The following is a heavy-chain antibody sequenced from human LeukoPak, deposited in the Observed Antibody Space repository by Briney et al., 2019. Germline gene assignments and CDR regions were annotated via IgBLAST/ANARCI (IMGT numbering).Heavy chain of an antibody. J-gene: IGHJ5*02. V-gene: IGHV3-7*01. Sequence: QPGGSLRLSCAASGFRFSDYWMTWVRQAPGKGLECVANIKTDGSAKYYPDSVKGRFTVSRDNAKNSLYLQMNNMRVEDTAIYYCTKNLNNLSSAWAMGPLVTVSS. CDR2: IKTDGSAK. CDR3: TKNLNNLSSA. D-gene: IGHD3-22*01. CDR1: GFRFSDYW.